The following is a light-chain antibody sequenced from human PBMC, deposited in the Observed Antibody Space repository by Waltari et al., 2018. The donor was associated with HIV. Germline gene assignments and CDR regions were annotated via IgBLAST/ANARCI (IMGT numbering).Light chain of an antibody. CDR3: SSYGDSLRVL. CDR2: EVT. CDR1: SSDIGAYDS. J-gene: IGLJ3*02. V-gene: IGLV2-8*01. Sequence: QSALTPPPSASGSLGQSVTISCPGSSSDIGAYDSVSWFQQPPRSAPKLLLYEVTRRPSSVSDRFSGSRSGSTAFLTVAGLQPDDEATYFCSSYGDSLRVLFGGGTNVTVL.